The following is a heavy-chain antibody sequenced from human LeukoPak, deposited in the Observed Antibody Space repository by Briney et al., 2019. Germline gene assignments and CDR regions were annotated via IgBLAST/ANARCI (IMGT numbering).Heavy chain of an antibody. V-gene: IGHV4-4*02. CDR2: IYHSGST. CDR3: ARRHYGSGNIDS. CDR1: GGSISSSNW. J-gene: IGHJ4*02. D-gene: IGHD3-10*01. Sequence: SETLSLTCAVSGGSISSSNWWSWVRPPPGKGLEWIGEIYHSGSTNYNPSLKSRVTISVDKSKNQFSLNLSSVTAADTAVYYCARRHYGSGNIDSWGQGTLVTVSS.